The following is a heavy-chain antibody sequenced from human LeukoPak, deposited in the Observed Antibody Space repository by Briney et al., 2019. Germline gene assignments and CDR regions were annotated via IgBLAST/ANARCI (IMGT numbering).Heavy chain of an antibody. CDR3: ARHGFEAGRWLQSTEMYFDY. CDR2: IYHSGST. Sequence: SETLSLTCTVSGYSISSGYYWGWIRQPPGKGLEWIGSIYHSGSTYYNPSLKSRVTISVDTSKNQFSLKLSSVTAADTAVYYCARHGFEAGRWLQSTEMYFDYWGQGTLVTVSS. CDR1: GYSISSGYY. V-gene: IGHV4-38-2*02. J-gene: IGHJ4*02. D-gene: IGHD5-24*01.